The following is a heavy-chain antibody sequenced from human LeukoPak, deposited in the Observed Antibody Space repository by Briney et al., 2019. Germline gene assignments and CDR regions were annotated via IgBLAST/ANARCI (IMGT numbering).Heavy chain of an antibody. CDR3: AKGCAAPCGFEGGGNNYYYYYGMDV. V-gene: IGHV3-30*18. D-gene: IGHD2-21*01. J-gene: IGHJ6*02. Sequence: GGSLRLSCAASGFTFSSYGMHWVRQAPGKGLEWVAVISYDGSNKYYADSVKGRFTISRDNSKNTLYLQMNSLRAEDTAVYYCAKGCAAPCGFEGGGNNYYYYYGMDVWGQGTTVTVSS. CDR2: ISYDGSNK. CDR1: GFTFSSYG.